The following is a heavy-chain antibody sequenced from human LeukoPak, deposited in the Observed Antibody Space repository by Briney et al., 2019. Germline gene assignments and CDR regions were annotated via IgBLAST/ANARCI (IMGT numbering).Heavy chain of an antibody. CDR3: ARASSGWYGPFDY. Sequence: SGTLSLTCTVSGGSISSGGYYWSWIRQHPGKGLEWIGYIYYSGSTYYNPSLKSRVTISVDTSKNQFSLKLSSVTAADTAVYYCARASSGWYGPFDYWGQGTLVTVSS. CDR1: GGSISSGGYY. V-gene: IGHV4-31*03. J-gene: IGHJ4*02. D-gene: IGHD6-19*01. CDR2: IYYSGST.